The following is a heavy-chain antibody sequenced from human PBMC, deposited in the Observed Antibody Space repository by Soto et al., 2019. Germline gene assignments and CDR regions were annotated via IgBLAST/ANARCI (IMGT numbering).Heavy chain of an antibody. D-gene: IGHD2-15*01. J-gene: IGHJ4*02. CDR3: ARGQVCSGGSCFSKY. Sequence: QVQLQQWGAGLLKPSETLSLTCAVYGGSFSGYYWYWIRQPPGKGLEWIGQINYGGSTNYNPSLKSRVTISVDTSKNQFSLKLNSVTAADPAVYFCARGQVCSGGSCFSKYWGQGTLVTVSS. V-gene: IGHV4-34*01. CDR2: INYGGST. CDR1: GGSFSGYY.